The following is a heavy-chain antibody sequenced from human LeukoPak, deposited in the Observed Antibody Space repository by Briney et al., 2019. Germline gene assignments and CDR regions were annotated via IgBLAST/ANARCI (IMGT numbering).Heavy chain of an antibody. Sequence: GGSLRLSCAASGFTFSSYEMNWVRQAPGKGLEWVSYISSSGSTIYYADSVKGRFIISRDNAKNSLYLQMNSLRAEDTAIYYCARARGIAAAEDYWGQGTLVTVSS. V-gene: IGHV3-48*03. D-gene: IGHD6-13*01. CDR2: ISSSGSTI. J-gene: IGHJ4*02. CDR3: ARARGIAAAEDY. CDR1: GFTFSSYE.